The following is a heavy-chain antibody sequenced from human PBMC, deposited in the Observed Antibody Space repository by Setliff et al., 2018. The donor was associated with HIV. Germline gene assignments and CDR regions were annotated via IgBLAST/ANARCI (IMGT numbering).Heavy chain of an antibody. J-gene: IGHJ4*02. CDR3: ARFRKFQLVGALGY. D-gene: IGHD1-26*01. CDR2: MNPNSGNT. CDR1: GYTFTNYD. Sequence: GASVKVSCKASGYTFTNYDINWVRQATGQGLEWMGWMNPNSGNTGYAQKFQGRVTMTRNTSISTAYMELSSLRSEDTAVYYCARFRKFQLVGALGYWGQGTLVTVSS. V-gene: IGHV1-8*01.